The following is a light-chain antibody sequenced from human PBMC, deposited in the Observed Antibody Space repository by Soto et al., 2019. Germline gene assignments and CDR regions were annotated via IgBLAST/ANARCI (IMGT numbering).Light chain of an antibody. CDR2: GAS. CDR1: LGIANY. V-gene: IGKV1-27*01. CDR3: QKYNSAMWT. J-gene: IGKJ1*01. Sequence: DIQMTQSPPSLSASVGDRVTISCRASLGIANYVLWYQQRPGKVPKLLILGASSLLSGVTSRFSGSGSGTDFTLTISSLQPEDVGTYYCQKYNSAMWTFGQGTKVEI.